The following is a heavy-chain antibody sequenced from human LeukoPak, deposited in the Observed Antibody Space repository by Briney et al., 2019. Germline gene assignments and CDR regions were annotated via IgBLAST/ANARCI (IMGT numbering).Heavy chain of an antibody. CDR2: ISTYNGNT. V-gene: IGHV1-18*01. Sequence: ASVKVSCKASAYTFTAYHMHWVRQAPGQGLEWMGWISTYNGNTNYAQKLQGRVTMTTDTSTSTAYMELRSLRSDDTAVYYCAKDRWRDGSSSFDNWGQGTLVTVSS. CDR1: AYTFTAYH. J-gene: IGHJ4*02. D-gene: IGHD6-6*01. CDR3: AKDRWRDGSSSFDN.